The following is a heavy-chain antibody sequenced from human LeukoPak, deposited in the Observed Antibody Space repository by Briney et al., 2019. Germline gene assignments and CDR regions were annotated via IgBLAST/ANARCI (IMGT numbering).Heavy chain of an antibody. D-gene: IGHD3-3*01. CDR2: IKQDGTEK. J-gene: IGHJ2*01. CDR1: GFTFSRYW. V-gene: IGHV3-7*02. Sequence: GGSLRLSCAASGFTFSRYWMSWVRQAPGKGLEWVANIKQDGTEKYYVDSVRGRFTIPRDSAKNSLYLQMNSLRAEDTAVYYCARGVPSILYWYFDLWGRGTLVTVSS. CDR3: ARGVPSILYWYFDL.